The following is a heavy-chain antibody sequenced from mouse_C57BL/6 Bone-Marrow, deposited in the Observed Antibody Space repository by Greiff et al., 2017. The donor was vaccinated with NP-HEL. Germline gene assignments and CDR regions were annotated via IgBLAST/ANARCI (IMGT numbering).Heavy chain of an antibody. J-gene: IGHJ2*01. CDR2: IDPSDSYT. CDR1: GYTFTSYW. CDR3: AREKAYYYGSSYYFDY. V-gene: IGHV1-50*01. Sequence: QVQLKQPGAELVKPGASVKLSCKASGYTFTSYWMQWVKQRPGQGLEWIGEIDPSDSYTNYNQKFKGKATLTVDTSSSTAYMQLSSLTSEDSAVYYCAREKAYYYGSSYYFDYWGQGTTLTVSS. D-gene: IGHD1-1*01.